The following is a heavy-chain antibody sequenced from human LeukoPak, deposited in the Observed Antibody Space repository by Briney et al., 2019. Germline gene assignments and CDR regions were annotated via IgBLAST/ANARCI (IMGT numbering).Heavy chain of an antibody. D-gene: IGHD5-12*01. CDR2: INSNSYTI. Sequence: KTGGSLRLSCAASGFSFGDYYMTWIPQAPGKGREWSSNINSNSYTIYYADSVKGRFTISRDNAKRSLYLQMDRLRAEDPAVYYCARDRRSPHSAYDWGHPDIWGQGTLVAVSS. V-gene: IGHV3-11*01. CDR3: ARDRRSPHSAYDWGHPDI. CDR1: GFSFGDYY. J-gene: IGHJ4*02.